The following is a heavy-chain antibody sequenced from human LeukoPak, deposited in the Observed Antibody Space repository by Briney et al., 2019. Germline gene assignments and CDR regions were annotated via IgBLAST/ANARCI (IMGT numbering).Heavy chain of an antibody. CDR1: GFTFSSYA. J-gene: IGHJ4*02. V-gene: IGHV3-30*01. Sequence: PGGSLRLSCAASGFTFSSYAMHWVRQAPGKGLEWVAVISYDGSNKYYADSVKGRFTISRDNSKNTLYLQMNSLRAEDTAVYYCARDRYSGGWYEGGFDYWGQGTLVTVSS. CDR3: ARDRYSGGWYEGGFDY. D-gene: IGHD6-19*01. CDR2: ISYDGSNK.